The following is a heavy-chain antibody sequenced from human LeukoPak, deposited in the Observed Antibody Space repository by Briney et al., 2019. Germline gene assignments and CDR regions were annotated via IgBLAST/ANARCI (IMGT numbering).Heavy chain of an antibody. CDR3: ARESLENGYSYGYEDY. CDR2: ISYAGRKK. Sequence: GGSLRLSCVVSGFTFSDYVMYWVRQAPGKGPETVAGISYAGRKKYYADSVRGRFTISRDDSQNTLYLQMNSLRSEDTAVYYCARESLENGYSYGYEDYWGQGTLVTVSS. D-gene: IGHD5-18*01. CDR1: GFTFSDYV. V-gene: IGHV3-30*01. J-gene: IGHJ4*02.